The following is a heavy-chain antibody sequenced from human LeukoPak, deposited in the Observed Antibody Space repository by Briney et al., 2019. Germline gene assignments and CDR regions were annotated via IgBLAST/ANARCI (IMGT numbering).Heavy chain of an antibody. Sequence: GGSLRLSSAASGFIFRNYAMTWVRQAPGKGLEWGSAIRGSGGSTYYADSVKGRFTISTDNSKNTLYLQMNSLRAEDTAVYYCAKGNYDFWSGEAYYFDYWGQGTLVTVSS. J-gene: IGHJ4*02. CDR2: IRGSGGST. V-gene: IGHV3-23*01. CDR1: GFIFRNYA. CDR3: AKGNYDFWSGEAYYFDY. D-gene: IGHD3-3*01.